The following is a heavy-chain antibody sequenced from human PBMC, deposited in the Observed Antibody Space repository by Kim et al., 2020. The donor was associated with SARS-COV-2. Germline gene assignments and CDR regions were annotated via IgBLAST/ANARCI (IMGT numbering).Heavy chain of an antibody. J-gene: IGHJ6*02. D-gene: IGHD5-12*01. Sequence: GGSLRLSCAGSEFTFNTYAIHWVRQAPGRGLEWVALVSTDGTNKYFADSVKGRFTISRDNSRNTLYLQMNSLRVEDTAVYYCATLGGYDHLHHYFGMDVWGQGTTVTVAS. CDR3: ATLGGYDHLHHYFGMDV. CDR2: VSTDGTNK. CDR1: EFTFNTYA. V-gene: IGHV3-30*04.